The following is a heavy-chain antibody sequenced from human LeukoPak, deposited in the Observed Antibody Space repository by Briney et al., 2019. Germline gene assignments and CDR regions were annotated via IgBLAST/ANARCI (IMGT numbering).Heavy chain of an antibody. J-gene: IGHJ4*02. CDR1: GFTVSSNY. CDR2: IYSGGST. V-gene: IGHV3-66*01. CDR3: ARVGDGYNSYCFDY. D-gene: IGHD5-24*01. Sequence: GGSLRLSCAASGFTVSSNYMSWVRQAPGKGLEWVSAIYSGGSTYYADSVKGRFIISRDNSKNTLYLQMNSLRAEDTAVYYCARVGDGYNSYCFDYWGQGTLVTVSS.